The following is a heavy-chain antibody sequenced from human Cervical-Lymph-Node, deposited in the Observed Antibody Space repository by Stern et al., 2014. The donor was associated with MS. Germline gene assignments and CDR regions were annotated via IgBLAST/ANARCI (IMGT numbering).Heavy chain of an antibody. CDR2: IIPIFGTA. J-gene: IGHJ6*02. CDR3: ASSVGELTPEAV. Sequence: VQLLKSGAEVKKPGSSVRVSCKASGGTFSSYAISWVRQAPGQGLEWMGGIIPIFGTANYAQKFQGRVTITADDSTSTAYMEVSSLRSEDTAVYYCASSVGELTPEAVWGQGTTVTVFS. V-gene: IGHV1-69*01. CDR1: GGTFSSYA. D-gene: IGHD3-10*01.